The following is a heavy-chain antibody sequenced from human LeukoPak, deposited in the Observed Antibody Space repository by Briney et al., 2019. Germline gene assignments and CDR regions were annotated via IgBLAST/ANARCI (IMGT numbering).Heavy chain of an antibody. J-gene: IGHJ5*02. CDR2: IFYSGIT. V-gene: IGHV4-59*01. CDR1: GGSIDSYY. Sequence: SETLSLTCTVSGGSIDSYYWSWMRQPPGKGLEWIGYIFYSGITNYNPSLKSRVTLSVDTSKNQFSLKLASVTAADTAVYYCARGAHYYGSGSYGWFDPWGQGTLVTVSS. CDR3: ARGAHYYGSGSYGWFDP. D-gene: IGHD3-10*01.